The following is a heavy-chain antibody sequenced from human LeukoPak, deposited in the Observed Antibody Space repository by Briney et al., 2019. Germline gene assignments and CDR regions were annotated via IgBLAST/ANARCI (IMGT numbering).Heavy chain of an antibody. V-gene: IGHV3-23*01. CDR2: ISGSGGST. CDR3: ANSPYGDFPFDY. D-gene: IGHD4-17*01. J-gene: IGHJ4*02. CDR1: GFTFSSYA. Sequence: GGSLRLSCAASGFTFSSYAMSWVRQAPGKGLEWVSAISGSGGSTYYADSVKGRFTISRDNSKNTLYLHMNSLRAEDTAVYYCANSPYGDFPFDYWGQGTLVTVSS.